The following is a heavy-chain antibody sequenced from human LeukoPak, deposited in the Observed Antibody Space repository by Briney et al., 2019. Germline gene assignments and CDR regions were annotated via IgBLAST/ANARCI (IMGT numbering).Heavy chain of an antibody. J-gene: IGHJ4*02. CDR2: IYYNGGT. V-gene: IGHV4-59*08. D-gene: IGHD6-13*01. CDR3: ARQGRYMAAAGTPHFDY. Sequence: PSETLSLTCIVAAGSITNDYCSWNRQPPGKGLEWIGYIYYNGGTNYNPSLKSRVTMSVDTSKNQFSLNLSSVTAADTAVYYCARQGRYMAAAGTPHFDYWGQGTLVTVSS. CDR1: AGSITNDY.